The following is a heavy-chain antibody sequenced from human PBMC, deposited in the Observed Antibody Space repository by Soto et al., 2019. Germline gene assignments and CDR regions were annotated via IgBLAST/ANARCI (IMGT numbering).Heavy chain of an antibody. Sequence: GESMKISCKGSGYSFTSYWIGWVRQMPGKGLEWMGIIYPGDSDTRYSPSFQGQVTISADKSISTAYLQWSSLKASDTAMYYCASHLENYYDSSGYPVAIDIRGQGTMVT. D-gene: IGHD3-22*01. J-gene: IGHJ3*02. V-gene: IGHV5-51*01. CDR3: ASHLENYYDSSGYPVAIDI. CDR2: IYPGDSDT. CDR1: GYSFTSYW.